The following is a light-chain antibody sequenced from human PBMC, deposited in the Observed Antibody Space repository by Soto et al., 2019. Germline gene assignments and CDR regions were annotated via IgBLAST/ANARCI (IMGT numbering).Light chain of an antibody. J-gene: IGLJ3*02. CDR3: SSYTSSSTRV. Sequence: QSALTQPASVSGSPGQSITNSCTGTSSDVGGYNYVSWYQQHPGKAPKLMIYEVSNRPSGVSNRFSGSKSGNTASLTISGPQDEDEADYYCSSYTSSSTRVFGGGTKLTVL. V-gene: IGLV2-14*01. CDR1: SSDVGGYNY. CDR2: EVS.